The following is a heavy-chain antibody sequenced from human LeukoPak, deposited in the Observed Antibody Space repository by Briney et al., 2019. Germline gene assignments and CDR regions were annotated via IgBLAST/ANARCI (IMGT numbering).Heavy chain of an antibody. J-gene: IGHJ5*02. Sequence: GGSLQISCQGSGSLFTSYWIGWARQLRGKGREWMGIIYPGDSETTKSTSCKGQVTISANKSSSICSRQWRSLKPSDTAMYYSARLRTTRGPVTVTPFYPGSPNWFDRWGQGTLVTVSS. D-gene: IGHD4-17*01. CDR3: ARLRTTRGPVTVTPFYPGSPNWFDR. CDR2: IYPGDSET. CDR1: GSLFTSYW. V-gene: IGHV5-51*01.